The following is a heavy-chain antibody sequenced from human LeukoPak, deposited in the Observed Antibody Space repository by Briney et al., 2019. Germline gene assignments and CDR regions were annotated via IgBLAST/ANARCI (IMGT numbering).Heavy chain of an antibody. V-gene: IGHV3-64*02. J-gene: IGHJ4*02. D-gene: IGHD3-16*02. Sequence: GGSLRLSCAGSGFTFSSHAMHWVRQAPRKGLEYVAAISANGGTTYYADSVKGRFTISRDNAKNSLYLQMNSLRAEDTAVYYCARCMRDYVWGSYRFPDYWGQGTLVTVSS. CDR3: ARCMRDYVWGSYRFPDY. CDR1: GFTFSSHA. CDR2: ISANGGTT.